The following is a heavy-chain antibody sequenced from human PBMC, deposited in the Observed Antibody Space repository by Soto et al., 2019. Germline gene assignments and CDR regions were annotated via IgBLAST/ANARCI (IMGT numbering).Heavy chain of an antibody. CDR3: ATTGYYDSSGYYWFDP. CDR1: GYTLTELS. D-gene: IGHD3-22*01. CDR2: FDPEDGET. Sequence: ASVKVSCKVSGYTLTELSMQWVRQAPGKGLEWMGGFDPEDGETIYAQKFQGRVTMTEDTSTDTAYMELSSLRSEDTAVYYCATTGYYDSSGYYWFDPWGQGTLVTVSS. V-gene: IGHV1-24*01. J-gene: IGHJ5*02.